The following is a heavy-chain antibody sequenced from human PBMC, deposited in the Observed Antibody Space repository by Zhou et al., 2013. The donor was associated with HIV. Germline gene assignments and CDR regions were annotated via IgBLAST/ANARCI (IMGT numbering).Heavy chain of an antibody. D-gene: IGHD1-1*01. Sequence: QVQLVQSGAEVKKPGSSVKVSCKASGGTFSSYAISWVRQAPGQGLEWMGRIIPILGIANYAQKFQGRVTITADKSTSTAYMELSSLRSEDTAVYYCATQLEPSRGWFDPWGQGTLVTVSS. J-gene: IGHJ5*02. CDR3: ATQLEPSRGWFDP. V-gene: IGHV1-69*04. CDR1: GGTFSSYA. CDR2: IIPILGIA.